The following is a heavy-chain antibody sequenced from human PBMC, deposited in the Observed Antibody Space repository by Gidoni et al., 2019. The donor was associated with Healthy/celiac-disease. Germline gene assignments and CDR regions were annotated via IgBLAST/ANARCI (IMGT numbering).Heavy chain of an antibody. V-gene: IGHV3-30-3*01. CDR1: GFTFSSYA. CDR2: ISYDGSNK. J-gene: IGHJ3*02. Sequence: GFTFSSYAMHWVRQAPGKGLECVAVISYDGSNKYYADSVKGRFTISRDKSKNTLYLQMNSLRAADTAVYDCARGHDSEYAFDIWGQGTMVTVSS. D-gene: IGHD3-9*01. CDR3: ARGHDSEYAFDI.